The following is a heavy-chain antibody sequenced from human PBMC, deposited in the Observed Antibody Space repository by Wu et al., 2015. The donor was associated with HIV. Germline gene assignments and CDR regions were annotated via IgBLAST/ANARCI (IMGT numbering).Heavy chain of an antibody. CDR3: ARGGGVDCYDNWFDP. J-gene: IGHJ5*02. CDR1: GYTFTNYD. CDR2: MNADSGIT. V-gene: IGHV1-8*02. D-gene: IGHD3/OR15-3a*01. Sequence: QVQLVQSGAEVKKPGASVKVSCKASGYTFTNYDVNWVRQSTTQGLEWLGWMNADSGITGCARKFQGRVTMTRNTSISTAYMELSSLRSEDTAVYYCARGGGVDCYDNWFDPWGQGTLVTVST.